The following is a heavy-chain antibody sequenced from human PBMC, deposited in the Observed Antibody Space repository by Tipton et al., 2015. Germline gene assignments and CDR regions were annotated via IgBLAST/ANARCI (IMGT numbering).Heavy chain of an antibody. CDR2: IYGGGST. CDR3: ATETKTSGSYYNWYFDL. V-gene: IGHV3-53*01. D-gene: IGHD3-10*01. J-gene: IGHJ2*01. Sequence: SLRLSCAASGFTVSSHYMTWVRQAPGKGLEWVLFIYGGGSTYYAESAMGRFTVSRDNSKNTFYLQMSYLTAEDTAVYYCATETKTSGSYYNWYFDLWGRGTLVTVSS. CDR1: GFTVSSHY.